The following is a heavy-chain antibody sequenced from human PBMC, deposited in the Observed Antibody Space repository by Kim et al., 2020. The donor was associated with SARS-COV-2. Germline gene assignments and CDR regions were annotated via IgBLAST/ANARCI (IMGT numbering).Heavy chain of an antibody. CDR1: GGSISSGGYY. Sequence: SETLSLTCTVSGGSISSGGYYWSWIRQHPGKGLEWIGYIYYSGSTYYNPSLKSRVTITVDTSKNQFSLKLSSVTAADTVVYYCAGAQRKGELVWFDPWGQGALVP. CDR3: AGAQRKGELVWFDP. J-gene: IGHJ5*02. D-gene: IGHD3-16*01. CDR2: IYYSGST. V-gene: IGHV4-31*03.